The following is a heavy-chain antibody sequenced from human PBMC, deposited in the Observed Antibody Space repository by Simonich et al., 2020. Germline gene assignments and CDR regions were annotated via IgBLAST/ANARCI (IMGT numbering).Heavy chain of an antibody. CDR2: SNPHSGCT. CDR3: ARDSYSSWYFDL. J-gene: IGHJ2*01. Sequence: QVQLVQSGAEVKKPGASVKVSCKASGYTVTGSYMNWVRQAPGQGLKWMGWSNPHSGCTHLAQKFQGRVTMTRETSISTAYMELSRLRSDDTAVYYCARDSYSSWYFDLWGRGTLVTVSS. CDR1: GYTVTGSY. V-gene: IGHV1-2*02. D-gene: IGHD6-13*01.